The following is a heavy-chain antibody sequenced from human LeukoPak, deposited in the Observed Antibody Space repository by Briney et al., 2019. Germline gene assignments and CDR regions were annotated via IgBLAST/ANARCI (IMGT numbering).Heavy chain of an antibody. CDR1: GFTXSSYA. J-gene: IGHJ4*02. V-gene: IGHV3-74*01. CDR3: ARGGTDILLEPPAIPFDY. Sequence: SLXLSCSXSGFTXSSYAMHWVRQAPGKGLVWVSRINTDGRSTSYADSVKGRFTVSRDNSKDTLYLQMNSLRADDTAVYYCARGGTDILLEPPAIPFDYWGQGALVTVSS. CDR2: INTDGRST. D-gene: IGHD2-8*01.